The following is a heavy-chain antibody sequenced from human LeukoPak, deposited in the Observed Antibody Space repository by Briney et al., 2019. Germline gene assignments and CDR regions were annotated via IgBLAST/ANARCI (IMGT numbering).Heavy chain of an antibody. D-gene: IGHD3-10*01. CDR1: VYTFTGYY. Sequence: ASLKDSCKASVYTFTGYYMHWVRQAPGQGLEWMGWINPNSGGTNYAQKFQGRVTMTRDTSISTAYMELSRLRSDDTAVYYCARTQGVIGDDGNFDSWGQGTLVTVSS. J-gene: IGHJ4*02. CDR2: INPNSGGT. V-gene: IGHV1-2*02. CDR3: ARTQGVIGDDGNFDS.